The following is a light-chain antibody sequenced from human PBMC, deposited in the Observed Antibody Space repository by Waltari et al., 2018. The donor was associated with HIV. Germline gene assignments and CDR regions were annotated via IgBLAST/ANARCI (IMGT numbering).Light chain of an antibody. CDR3: QSYDSSLSAYV. CDR2: GNS. Sequence: QSVLTQPPSVSGAPGQTVTISCTASSSNIGAGYDVHWYHQLPGTAPKLLIYGNSNRPSGVPDRFSGSKSGTSTSLAITGLQAEDEADYYCQSYDSSLSAYVFGTGTKVTVL. V-gene: IGLV1-40*01. J-gene: IGLJ1*01. CDR1: SSNIGAGYD.